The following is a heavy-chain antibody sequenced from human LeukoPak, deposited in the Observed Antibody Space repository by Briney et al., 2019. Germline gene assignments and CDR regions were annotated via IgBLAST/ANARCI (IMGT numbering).Heavy chain of an antibody. CDR3: AKRDCSDNNCYFVN. D-gene: IGHD1-20*01. V-gene: IGHV3-23*01. CDR2: LSARGDST. CDR1: GFTLSSYG. Sequence: AGGSLRLSCAASGFTLSSYGMSWVRQAPAKGLEWVSTLSARGDSTYSVDSVKGRFTISRDNSKNTLYLQMDSLRAEDTAVYFCAKRDCSDNNCYFVNWGQGTLVTVSS. J-gene: IGHJ4*02.